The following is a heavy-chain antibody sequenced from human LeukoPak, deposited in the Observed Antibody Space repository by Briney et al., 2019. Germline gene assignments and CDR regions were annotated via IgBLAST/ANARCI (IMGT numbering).Heavy chain of an antibody. CDR3: AKDDRAYYDSSGYYPH. Sequence: SGRSLRLSCAASGFTFSRYGMHWVRQAPGKGLEWMAVISFDGSDKYYTDSVKGRFTISRDNSNNTLYLQLNNLRVEDTAVYYCAKDDRAYYDSSGYYPHWGQGTLVTVSS. D-gene: IGHD3-22*01. J-gene: IGHJ4*02. CDR2: ISFDGSDK. CDR1: GFTFSRYG. V-gene: IGHV3-30*18.